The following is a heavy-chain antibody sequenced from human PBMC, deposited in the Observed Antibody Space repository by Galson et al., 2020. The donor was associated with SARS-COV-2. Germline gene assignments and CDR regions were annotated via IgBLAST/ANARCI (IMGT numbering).Heavy chain of an antibody. CDR3: ARDQLDGYNFPFDY. J-gene: IGHJ4*02. D-gene: IGHD5-12*01. CDR1: GFTCSSYG. V-gene: IGHV3-33*01. Sequence: TGGSLRLSCAASGFTCSSYGMHWVRQAPGKGLEWVAVIWYDGSNKYYADSVKGRFTISRDNSKNTLYLQMNSLRAEDTAVYYCARDQLDGYNFPFDYWCQGTLVTVSS. CDR2: IWYDGSNK.